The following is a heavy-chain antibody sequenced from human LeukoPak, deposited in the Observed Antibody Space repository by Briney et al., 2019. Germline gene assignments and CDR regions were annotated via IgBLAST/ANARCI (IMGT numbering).Heavy chain of an antibody. CDR2: IRSKTYGGTT. CDR1: GFTFGDHA. J-gene: IGHJ4*02. D-gene: IGHD4-23*01. Sequence: GGSLRLSCTASGFTFGDHAMSWVGQAPGKGLEWVGFIRSKTYGGTTEYAASVKGRFTISRDDSKSIAYLQMNSLKTEDTAVYYCTRAVAHLDYWGQGTLVTVSS. V-gene: IGHV3-49*04. CDR3: TRAVAHLDY.